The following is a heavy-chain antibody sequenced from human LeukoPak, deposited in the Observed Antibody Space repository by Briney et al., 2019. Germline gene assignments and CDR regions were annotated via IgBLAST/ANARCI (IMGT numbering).Heavy chain of an antibody. V-gene: IGHV4-34*01. CDR1: GGSLSGYY. CDR2: INHSGST. J-gene: IGHJ4*02. CDR3: ARESYDYVWGSYRRFDY. D-gene: IGHD3-16*02. Sequence: SETLSLTCAVYGGSLSGYYWSWIRQPPGKGLEWIGEINHSGSTNYNPSLKSRVTISVDTSKNQFSLKLSSVTAADTAVYYCARESYDYVWGSYRRFDYWGQGTLVTVSS.